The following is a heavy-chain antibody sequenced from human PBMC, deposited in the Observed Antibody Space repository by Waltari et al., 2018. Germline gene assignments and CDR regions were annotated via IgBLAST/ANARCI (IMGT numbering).Heavy chain of an antibody. CDR3: TYYDFWSGSRP. V-gene: IGHV4-34*01. CDR2: INHGGST. J-gene: IGHJ5*02. CDR1: GGSFSGYY. Sequence: QVQLQQWCAGLLKPSETLSLTCAVYGGSFSGYYWSWIRPPPGKGLEGIGEINHGGSTNYNPSLKSRVTISVDTSKNQFSLKLSSVTAADTAVYYCTYYDFWSGSRPWGQGTLVTVSS. D-gene: IGHD3-3*01.